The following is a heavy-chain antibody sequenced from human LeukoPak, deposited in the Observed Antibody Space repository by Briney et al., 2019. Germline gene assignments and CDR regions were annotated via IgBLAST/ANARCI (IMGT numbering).Heavy chain of an antibody. J-gene: IGHJ4*02. V-gene: IGHV1-2*02. Sequence: ASVKVSCKASGYTFTSYYMHWVRQAPGQGLEWMGWINPHSGGTDHAQKFQGRVTMTEDTSTDTAYMELSSLRSEDTAVYYCARGGIVVATGGFDYWGQGTLVTVSS. D-gene: IGHD3-22*01. CDR3: ARGGIVVATGGFDY. CDR1: GYTFTSYY. CDR2: INPHSGGT.